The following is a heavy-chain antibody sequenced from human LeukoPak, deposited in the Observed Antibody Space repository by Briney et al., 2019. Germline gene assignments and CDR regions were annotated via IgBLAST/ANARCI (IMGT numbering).Heavy chain of an antibody. V-gene: IGHV3-21*04. CDR2: ISGSGAYI. J-gene: IGHJ4*02. D-gene: IGHD3-10*01. CDR1: GFTFTDYI. Sequence: GGSLRHSCTASGFTFTDYIMHWVRQAPGKGLEWVSSISGSGAYIYYADSVKGRFTISRDSAKNSLYLQMNSLRAEDTAVYYCASFYGSVEWGQGTLVTVSS. CDR3: ASFYGSVE.